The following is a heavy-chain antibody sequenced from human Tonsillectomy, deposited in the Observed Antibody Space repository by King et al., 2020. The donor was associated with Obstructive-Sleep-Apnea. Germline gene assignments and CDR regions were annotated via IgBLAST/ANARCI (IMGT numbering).Heavy chain of an antibody. CDR1: GDSVSSNSAA. D-gene: IGHD7-27*01. Sequence: VQLQQSGPGLVKPSQTLSLTCAISGDSVSSNSAACNWIRQSPSRGLEWLGRTYYRSKWYYDYVGFVKRRITITPDTSKNQFSLQLNSVTPEDTAVYYCARDLGNWGPDYFDYWGQGTLVTVSS. J-gene: IGHJ4*02. CDR2: TYYRSKWYY. CDR3: ARDLGNWGPDYFDY. V-gene: IGHV6-1*01.